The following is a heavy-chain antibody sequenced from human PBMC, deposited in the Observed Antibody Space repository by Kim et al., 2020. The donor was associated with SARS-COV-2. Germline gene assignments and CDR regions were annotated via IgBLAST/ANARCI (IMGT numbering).Heavy chain of an antibody. J-gene: IGHJ4*02. V-gene: IGHV4-34*01. CDR3: ARRHRGGYCSSTSCQPGKVSVNPYFDY. CDR2: INHSGST. D-gene: IGHD2-2*01. CDR1: GGSFSGYY. Sequence: SETLSLTCAVYGGSFSGYYWSWIRQPPGKGLEWIGEINHSGSTNYNPSLKSRVTISVDTSKNQFSLKLSSVTAADTAVYYCARRHRGGYCSSTSCQPGKVSVNPYFDYWGQGTLVTVSS.